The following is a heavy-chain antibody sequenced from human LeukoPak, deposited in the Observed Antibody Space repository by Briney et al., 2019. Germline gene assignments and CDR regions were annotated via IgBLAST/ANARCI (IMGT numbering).Heavy chain of an antibody. V-gene: IGHV4-34*01. CDR3: ARAPSRSGWYQENGNWFDP. CDR2: INHSGST. CDR1: GGSFSGYY. J-gene: IGHJ5*02. Sequence: PSETLSLTCAVYGGSFSGYYWSWIRQPPGKGLEWIGEINHSGSTNYNPSLKSRVTISVDTSKNQFSLKLSSVTAADTAVYYCARAPSRSGWYQENGNWFDPWGQGTLVTVSS. D-gene: IGHD6-19*01.